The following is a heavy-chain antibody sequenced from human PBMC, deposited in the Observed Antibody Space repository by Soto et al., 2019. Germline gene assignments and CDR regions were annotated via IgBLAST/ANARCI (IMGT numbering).Heavy chain of an antibody. CDR3: AKETGSSGANWFDP. J-gene: IGHJ5*02. D-gene: IGHD3-22*01. V-gene: IGHV3-30*18. CDR2: VSFDGSNQ. Sequence: QVQLVESGGGVVQPGRSLRLSCVASGFTFRSYGMVWVRQTPGKGLEWVAVVSFDGSNQYYVDSVKGRFTISRDNSKNTLYLQMNSLRAEDTAVYHCAKETGSSGANWFDPWGQGTLVTVSS. CDR1: GFTFRSYG.